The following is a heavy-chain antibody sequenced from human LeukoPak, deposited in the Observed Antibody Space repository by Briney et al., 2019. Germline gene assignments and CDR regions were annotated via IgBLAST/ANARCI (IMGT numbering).Heavy chain of an antibody. D-gene: IGHD3-22*01. CDR1: VYTFTSYY. Sequence: ASVKVSCKASVYTFTSYYMHWVRQAPGQGLEWMGIINPSGGSTSYAQKFQGRVTMTRDTSTSTVYMELSSLRSEDTAVYYCARDFVPYYYDSSGYYLDYWGQGTLVTVSS. J-gene: IGHJ4*02. CDR3: ARDFVPYYYDSSGYYLDY. CDR2: INPSGGST. V-gene: IGHV1-46*01.